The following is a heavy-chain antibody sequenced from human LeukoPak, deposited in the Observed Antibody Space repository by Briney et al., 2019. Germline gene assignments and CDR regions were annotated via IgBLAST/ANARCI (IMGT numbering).Heavy chain of an antibody. J-gene: IGHJ4*02. V-gene: IGHV3-7*01. Sequence: GGSLRLSCAASGFTFNNYWMTWVRQAPGKGLEWVANIKLDGSETYYLDSVKGRFTISRDNAKNSLYLQMNSLRVEGTALYYCVRDWLNWGVWGQGTLVTVSS. CDR1: GFTFNNYW. CDR3: VRDWLNWGV. CDR2: IKLDGSET. D-gene: IGHD3-10*01.